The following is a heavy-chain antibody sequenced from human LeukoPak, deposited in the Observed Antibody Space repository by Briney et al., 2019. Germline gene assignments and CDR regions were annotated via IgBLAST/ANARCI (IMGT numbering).Heavy chain of an antibody. Sequence: ASVKVSCKASGYTFTSYYLHWVRQAPGQGLEWMGIINPSGCSTNYAQRFQGRVTMTRDTSTSTVYMELSSLRSEDTAVYYCAREIPYCSSTSCPFGSWGQGTLVTVSS. V-gene: IGHV1-46*01. J-gene: IGHJ5*02. CDR1: GYTFTSYY. CDR3: AREIPYCSSTSCPFGS. D-gene: IGHD2-2*01. CDR2: INPSGCST.